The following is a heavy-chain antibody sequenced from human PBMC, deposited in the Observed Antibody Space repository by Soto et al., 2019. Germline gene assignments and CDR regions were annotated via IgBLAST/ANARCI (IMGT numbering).Heavy chain of an antibody. D-gene: IGHD3-3*01. CDR1: GFTFSSYA. CDR2: ISYDGSNK. CDR3: ARDRAYYFWSGYLPYYYGMDV. V-gene: IGHV3-30-3*01. Sequence: QVQLVESGGGVVQPGRSLRLSCAASGFTFSSYAMHWVRQAPGKGLEWVAVISYDGSNKYYADSVKGRFTISRDNSKNTLYLEMNSLRAEDTAVYYCARDRAYYFWSGYLPYYYGMDVWGQGTTVTVSS. J-gene: IGHJ6*02.